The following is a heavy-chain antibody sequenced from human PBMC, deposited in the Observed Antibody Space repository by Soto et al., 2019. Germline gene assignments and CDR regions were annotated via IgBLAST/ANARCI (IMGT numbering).Heavy chain of an antibody. CDR3: ARVKDPVVPAATPYYYYYGMDV. CDR1: GFTFSSYS. Sequence: GGSLRLSCAASGFTFSSYSMNWVRQAPGKGLEWVSSISSSSSYIYYADSVKGRFTISRDNAKNSLYLQMNSLRAEDTTVYYCARVKDPVVPAATPYYYYYGMDVWGQGTTVTVSS. V-gene: IGHV3-21*01. CDR2: ISSSSSYI. J-gene: IGHJ6*02. D-gene: IGHD2-2*01.